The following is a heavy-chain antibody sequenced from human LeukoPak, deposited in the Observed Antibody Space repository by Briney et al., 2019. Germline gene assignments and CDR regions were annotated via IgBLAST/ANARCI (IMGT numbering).Heavy chain of an antibody. V-gene: IGHV3-74*01. CDR3: TRDSDSSRYTIDY. CDR1: RFTFSKYW. D-gene: IGHD3-22*01. J-gene: IGHJ4*02. Sequence: PGGSLRLSCAASRFTFSKYWLHWLRQAPAKGLAWVACVNSEGGSTSHADSVKGRFTISRDNSKNTLYLQMNSLRAEDTAVYYCTRDSDSSRYTIDYWCQGALVTVAS. CDR2: VNSEGGST.